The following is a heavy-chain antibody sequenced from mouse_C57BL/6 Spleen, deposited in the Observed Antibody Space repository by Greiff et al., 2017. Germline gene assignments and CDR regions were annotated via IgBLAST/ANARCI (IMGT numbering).Heavy chain of an antibody. D-gene: IGHD1-1*01. Sequence: QVQLQQSGPGLVQPSQSLSITCTVSGFSLTSYGVHWVRQSPGKGLEWLGVIWSGGSTDYNAAFISRLSISKDNSKSQVFFKMNSLQADDTAIYYCARMGYYGSSYWYFDVWGTGTTVTVSS. CDR1: GFSLTSYG. CDR3: ARMGYYGSSYWYFDV. J-gene: IGHJ1*03. V-gene: IGHV2-2*01. CDR2: IWSGGST.